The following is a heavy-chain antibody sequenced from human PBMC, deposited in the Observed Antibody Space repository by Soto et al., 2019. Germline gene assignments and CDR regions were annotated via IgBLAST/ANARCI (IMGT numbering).Heavy chain of an antibody. CDR1: GFTFSSYA. Sequence: GGALRLSCAASGFTFSSYAMSWVRQAPGKGLEWVSAISGRGGSTYYADSVKGRFTSSRDNSKNTLYLQMNRLRAEDTAVYYCAKVGAPQGPGGAFDIWGQGTMVTVSS. CDR3: AKVGAPQGPGGAFDI. J-gene: IGHJ3*02. CDR2: ISGRGGST. V-gene: IGHV3-23*01. D-gene: IGHD1-26*01.